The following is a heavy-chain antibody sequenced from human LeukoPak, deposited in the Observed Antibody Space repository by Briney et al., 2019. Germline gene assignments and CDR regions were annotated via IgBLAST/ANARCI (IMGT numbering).Heavy chain of an antibody. J-gene: IGHJ6*02. CDR2: ISYDGSNK. V-gene: IGHV3-30*18. CDR1: GFTFSSYG. Sequence: GGSLRLSCAASGFTFSSYGMHWVRQAPGKGLEGVADISYDGSNKYYADSVKRRFTISRDNSKNTLYLQMNSLRAVDTAVYYCAKDSSLGSSSWYGGYYGMDVWGQGTTVTVSS. D-gene: IGHD6-13*01. CDR3: AKDSSLGSSSWYGGYYGMDV.